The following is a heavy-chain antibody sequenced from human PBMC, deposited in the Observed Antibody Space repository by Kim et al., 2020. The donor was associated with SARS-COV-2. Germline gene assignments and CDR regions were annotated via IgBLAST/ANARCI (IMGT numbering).Heavy chain of an antibody. D-gene: IGHD2-21*02. Sequence: TTANPSLKSRVTISVDTSKTQFSLKLSSVTAADTAVYYCARGVVTPRFDYWGQGTLVTVSS. J-gene: IGHJ4*02. CDR2: T. CDR3: ARGVVTPRFDY. V-gene: IGHV4-59*09.